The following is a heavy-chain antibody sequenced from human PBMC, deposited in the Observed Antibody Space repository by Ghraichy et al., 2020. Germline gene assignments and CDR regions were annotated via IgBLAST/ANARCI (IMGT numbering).Heavy chain of an antibody. Sequence: SETLSLTCAVYGGSFSGYYWSWIRQPPGKGLEWIGEINHSGSTNYNPSLKSRVTISVDTSKNQFSLKLSSVTAADTAVYYCASPVGGDAFDIWGQGTMVTVSS. CDR1: GGSFSGYY. J-gene: IGHJ3*02. V-gene: IGHV4-34*01. CDR2: INHSGST. CDR3: ASPVGGDAFDI. D-gene: IGHD3-16*01.